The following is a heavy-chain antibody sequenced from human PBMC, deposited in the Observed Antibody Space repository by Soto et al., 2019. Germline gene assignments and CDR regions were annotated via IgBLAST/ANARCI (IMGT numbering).Heavy chain of an antibody. D-gene: IGHD3-22*01. CDR1: GFSFRNYG. CDR2: ISDDGKNK. CDR3: SGGYYYGVY. V-gene: IGHV3-30*03. J-gene: IGHJ4*02. Sequence: QVQVVESGGGVVQPGRSLRLSCAASGFSFRNYGMHWVRQAPGKGLDWVAGISDDGKNKFYADSVKGRFTISRDNSKTRLYLQMASLRDEHEAVYYCSGGYYYGVYWGRGTLVA.